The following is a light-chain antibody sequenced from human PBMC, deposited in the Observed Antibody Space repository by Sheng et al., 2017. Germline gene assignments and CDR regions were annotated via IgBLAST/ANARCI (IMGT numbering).Light chain of an antibody. CDR3: QQYDSYPVT. J-gene: IGKJ1*01. V-gene: IGKV1-5*03. CDR2: KAS. Sequence: DIQMTQSPSTLSASVGDRVTITCRASQSISNSLAWYQQKPGKAPNLLIYKASNLESGVPLRFSGSGSGTEFALTISSLQPDDFATYYCQQYDSYPVTFGPGTKVDIK. CDR1: QSISNS.